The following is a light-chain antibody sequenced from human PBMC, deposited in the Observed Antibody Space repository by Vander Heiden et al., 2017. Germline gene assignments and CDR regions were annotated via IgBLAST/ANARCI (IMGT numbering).Light chain of an antibody. Sequence: EIVMTQSPATLSVSPGERATLSCRASQRVSSNLAWYQQKPGQAPRLLIYGASTRATGIPARFSGRASGTEFTLTIRSLQSEDFAVYYCQQYNNWPSSTFGQGTKLEIK. CDR3: QQYNNWPSST. CDR2: GAS. V-gene: IGKV3-15*01. CDR1: QRVSSN. J-gene: IGKJ2*01.